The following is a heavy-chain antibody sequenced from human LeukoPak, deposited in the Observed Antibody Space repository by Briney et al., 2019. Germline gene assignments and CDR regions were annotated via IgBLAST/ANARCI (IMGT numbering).Heavy chain of an antibody. J-gene: IGHJ3*02. V-gene: IGHV3-74*01. CDR3: AREEDAFDI. Sequence: GGSLRLSCAASGFTFSSYWMQWVRQVPGEGPVWVARINTDGSSTDHADSVKGRFTISRDNAKNSLYLQMNSLRAEDTAVYYCAREEDAFDIWGQGTMVTVSS. CDR2: INTDGSST. CDR1: GFTFSSYW.